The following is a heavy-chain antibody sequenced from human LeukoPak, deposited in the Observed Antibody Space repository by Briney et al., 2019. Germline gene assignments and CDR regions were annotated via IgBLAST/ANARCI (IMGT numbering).Heavy chain of an antibody. CDR1: GGSISSSSYY. J-gene: IGHJ5*02. CDR3: ARTPSITMVRGQNLFDP. D-gene: IGHD3-10*01. CDR2: IYYSGST. Sequence: PSETLSLTCTVSGGSISSSSYYWGWIRQPPGKGLEWIGSIYYSGSTYYNPSLKSRVTISVDTSKNQFSLKLSSVTAADTAVYYCARTPSITMVRGQNLFDPWGQGTLVTVSS. V-gene: IGHV4-39*07.